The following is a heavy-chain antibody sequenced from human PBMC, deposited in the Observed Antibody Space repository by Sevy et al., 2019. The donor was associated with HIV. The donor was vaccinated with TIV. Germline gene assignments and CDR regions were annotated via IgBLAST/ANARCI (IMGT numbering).Heavy chain of an antibody. J-gene: IGHJ4*02. D-gene: IGHD1-26*01. CDR2: IWYDGSNK. V-gene: IGHV3-33*01. CDR1: GFTFSSYG. CDR3: ARDRVGATDPDY. Sequence: GGSLRLSCAASGFTFSSYGMHWVRQAPGKGLEWVAVIWYDGSNKYYADSVKGRFTISRDNSKNTLYLQVNSLRAEDTAAYYCARDRVGATDPDYWGQGTLVTVSS.